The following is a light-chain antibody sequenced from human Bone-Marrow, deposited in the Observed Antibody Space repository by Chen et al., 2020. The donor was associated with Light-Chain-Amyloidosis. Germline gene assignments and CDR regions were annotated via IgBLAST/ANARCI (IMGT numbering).Light chain of an antibody. Sequence: SSVLTQPSSVSVAPGQTAPLACGGNTSGSPSVHWYHQTPGQAPLLVVYDDSDRPSGIPERLSGSNSGNTATLTISRVEDGDEADYYCQVWDRSRDRPVFGGGTKLTVL. CDR2: DDS. V-gene: IGLV3-21*02. J-gene: IGLJ3*02. CDR1: TSGSPS. CDR3: QVWDRSRDRPV.